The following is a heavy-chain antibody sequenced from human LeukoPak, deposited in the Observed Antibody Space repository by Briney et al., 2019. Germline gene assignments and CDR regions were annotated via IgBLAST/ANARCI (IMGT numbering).Heavy chain of an antibody. J-gene: IGHJ4*02. D-gene: IGHD4-17*01. CDR3: ARHGNDYGDLPKVY. CDR1: GFTFSSYA. CDR2: ISYDGSNK. Sequence: GGSLRLSCAASGFTFSSYAMHWVRQAPGKGLEWVAVISYDGSNKYYADSVKGRFTISRDNSKNTLYLQMNSLRAEDTAVYYCARHGNDYGDLPKVYWGQGTLVTVSS. V-gene: IGHV3-30*04.